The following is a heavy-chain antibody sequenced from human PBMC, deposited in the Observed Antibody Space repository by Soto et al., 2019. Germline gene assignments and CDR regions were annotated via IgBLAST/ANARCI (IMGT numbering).Heavy chain of an antibody. D-gene: IGHD3-22*01. CDR1: GFSFINAA. Sequence: EASVKVSCKASGFSFINAAVQWVRQARGQPLEWIGWIVVGSGNTNYAQKFQERVTITRDMSTSTAYMELSSLRSEDTAVYYCAANSGYYYHFDYWGQGTLVTVPS. CDR3: AANSGYYYHFDY. CDR2: IVVGSGNT. V-gene: IGHV1-58*01. J-gene: IGHJ4*02.